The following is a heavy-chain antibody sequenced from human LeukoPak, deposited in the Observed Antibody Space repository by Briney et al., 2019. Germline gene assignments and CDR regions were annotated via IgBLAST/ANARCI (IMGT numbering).Heavy chain of an antibody. V-gene: IGHV3-43*02. CDR2: NTGDGCST. J-gene: IGHJ4*02. Sequence: GRTLGLSCAASGFTLEVYAMQWARQAPGKGLVDVSHNTGDGCSTYCAESAKHRLTNSRDNNKHSLYLQMNTVITEHTPLYYCAKGRIAAHSPYFDYWGQGTLVTVSS. D-gene: IGHD6-6*01. CDR3: AKGRIAAHSPYFDY. CDR1: GFTLEVYA.